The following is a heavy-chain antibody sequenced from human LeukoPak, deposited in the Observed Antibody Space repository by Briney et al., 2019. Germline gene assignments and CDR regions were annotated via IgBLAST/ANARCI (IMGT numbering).Heavy chain of an antibody. CDR1: GYTFTGYY. D-gene: IGHD3-10*01. CDR3: ARSAPGYYYMDV. J-gene: IGHJ6*03. Sequence: ASVKVSCKASGYTFTGYYMHWVRQAPGQGLEWMGWINPNSGGTNYAQKFQGRVTMTRDTSISTAYMEPSRLRSDDTAVYYCARSAPGYYYMDVWGKGTTVTVSS. CDR2: INPNSGGT. V-gene: IGHV1-2*02.